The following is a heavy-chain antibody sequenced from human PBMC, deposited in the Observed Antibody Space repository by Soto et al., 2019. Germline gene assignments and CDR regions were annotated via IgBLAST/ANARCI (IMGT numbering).Heavy chain of an antibody. CDR1: GGSISSGGYY. D-gene: IGHD3-3*01. Sequence: QVQLQESGPGLVKPSQTLSLTCTVSGGSISSGGYYWSWIRQHPGKGLEWIGYLYYSGSTYYNPSLKRRVTISVDTSKNQFSLKLSSVTAADTAVYYCAREDYDFWSGNRWWFDPWGQGTLVTVSS. CDR3: AREDYDFWSGNRWWFDP. V-gene: IGHV4-31*03. CDR2: LYYSGST. J-gene: IGHJ5*02.